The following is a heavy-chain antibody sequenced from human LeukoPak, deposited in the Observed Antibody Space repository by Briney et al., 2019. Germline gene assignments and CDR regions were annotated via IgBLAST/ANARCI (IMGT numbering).Heavy chain of an antibody. J-gene: IGHJ3*02. CDR3: ARHRDGYNFDAFDI. Sequence: SETLSLTCTVSGGSISSSSYYWGWIRQPPGKGLEWIGSIYYSGSTYYNPSLKSRVTISVDTSKNQFSLKLSSVTAADTAVYYCARHRDGYNFDAFDIWGQGKMVTVSS. D-gene: IGHD5-24*01. V-gene: IGHV4-39*01. CDR2: IYYSGST. CDR1: GGSISSSSYY.